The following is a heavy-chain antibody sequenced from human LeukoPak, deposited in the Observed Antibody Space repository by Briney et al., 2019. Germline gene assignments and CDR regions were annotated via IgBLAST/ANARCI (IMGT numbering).Heavy chain of an antibody. J-gene: IGHJ4*02. CDR1: GFTFSSYA. V-gene: IGHV3-30-3*01. D-gene: IGHD5-24*01. CDR2: ISYDGSNK. CDR3: AKSRNGFNSGDY. Sequence: PGGSLRLSCAASGFTFSSYAMHWVRQAPGKGLEWVAVISYDGSNKYYADSVKGRFTISRDNSKNTLYLQMNSLRAEDTAVYFCAKSRNGFNSGDYWGQGTLVTVSS.